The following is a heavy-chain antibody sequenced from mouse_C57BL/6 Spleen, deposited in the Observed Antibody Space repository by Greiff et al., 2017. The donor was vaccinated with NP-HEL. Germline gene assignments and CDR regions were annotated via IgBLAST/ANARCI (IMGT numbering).Heavy chain of an antibody. CDR1: GYSIPSGYY. J-gene: IGHJ2*01. CDR3: ARGPVYFDY. V-gene: IGHV3-6*01. Sequence: EVQLQESGPGLVKPSQSLSLTCSVTGYSIPSGYYWNWIRQFPGNKLEWMGYISYDGSNNYNPSLKNRISITRDTSKNQFFLKLNSVNTEDTATYYCARGPVYFDYWGQGTTLTVSS. CDR2: ISYDGSN.